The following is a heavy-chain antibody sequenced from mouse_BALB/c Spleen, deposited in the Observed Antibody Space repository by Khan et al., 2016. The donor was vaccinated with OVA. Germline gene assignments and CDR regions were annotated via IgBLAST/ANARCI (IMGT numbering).Heavy chain of an antibody. Sequence: QVQLKESGPGLVALSQNLSITCTVSGFSLTDYGVSWIRQPPGKGLEWLGVIWGGGTTYYNSALKSRLSISKDNSKSQVFLKMNSLQTDDTAMYYGAKGVWSYYFALDYWGQGTSVTVSS. CDR2: IWGGGTT. V-gene: IGHV2-6-5*01. CDR3: AKGVWSYYFALDY. CDR1: GFSLTDYG. D-gene: IGHD2-10*02. J-gene: IGHJ4*01.